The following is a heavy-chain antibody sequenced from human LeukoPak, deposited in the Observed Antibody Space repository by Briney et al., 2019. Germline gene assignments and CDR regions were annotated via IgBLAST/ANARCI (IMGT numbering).Heavy chain of an antibody. CDR2: IHPNNGAT. V-gene: IGHV1-2*02. J-gene: IGHJ4*02. Sequence: DSVMVSCKASGYTFTGSGWYLYWLRQAPGQGLECVGWIHPNNGATLYAQKFQGRVAMTTDTSISTAYMELSRLRPDDTAMYYCARDGPAQMVDFDYWGQGTLVTVSS. D-gene: IGHD3-10*01. CDR1: GYTFTGSGWY. CDR3: ARDGPAQMVDFDY.